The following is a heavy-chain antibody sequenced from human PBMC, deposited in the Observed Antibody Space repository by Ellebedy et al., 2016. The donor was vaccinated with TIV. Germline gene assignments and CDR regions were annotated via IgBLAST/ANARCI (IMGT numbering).Heavy chain of an antibody. CDR1: GGSISSSSYY. Sequence: MPSETLSLTCAVSGGSISSSSYYWGWIRQPPGKGLEWIGSILYSGTTYHNPSLQSRVTMSADTSKNQFSLKLSSVTAADTAVYYWARRPRYCSSKSCYGFDYWGQGTLVTVSS. CDR2: ILYSGTT. V-gene: IGHV4-39*01. CDR3: ARRPRYCSSKSCYGFDY. J-gene: IGHJ4*02. D-gene: IGHD2-2*01.